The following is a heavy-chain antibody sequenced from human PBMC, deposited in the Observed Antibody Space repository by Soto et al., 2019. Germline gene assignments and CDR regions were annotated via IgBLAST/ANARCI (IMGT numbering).Heavy chain of an antibody. D-gene: IGHD4-4*01. CDR1: GFTFSTYA. J-gene: IGHJ6*02. Sequence: GGSLRLSCAASGFTFSTYAMSWVRQAPGKGLEWVSGISGTGGSTDYADSVKGRFTISRDNSKNTLYLQMNSLRAEDTAVYYCAKRHHDYSNYYELYYYYGMDVWGQGTTVTVSS. V-gene: IGHV3-23*01. CDR2: ISGTGGST. CDR3: AKRHHDYSNYYELYYYYGMDV.